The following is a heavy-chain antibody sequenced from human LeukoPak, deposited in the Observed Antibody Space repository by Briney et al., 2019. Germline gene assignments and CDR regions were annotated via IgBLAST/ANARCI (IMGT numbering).Heavy chain of an antibody. CDR1: GFTFSTYA. V-gene: IGHV3-23*01. CDR2: ISGSGDKK. CDR3: AKSKGSSSWNEDDY. J-gene: IGHJ4*02. Sequence: GRSLRLSCAASGFTFSTYAMSWVRQAPGKGLEWVSAISGSGDKKYYADPVKGRFIISRDNSKNTLYLEMNNLKAEDTAVYYCAKSKGSSSWNEDDYWGQGTLVTVSS. D-gene: IGHD6-13*01.